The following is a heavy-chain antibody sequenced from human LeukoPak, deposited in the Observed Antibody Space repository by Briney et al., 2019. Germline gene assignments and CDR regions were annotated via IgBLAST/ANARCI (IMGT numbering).Heavy chain of an antibody. Sequence: ASVKVSCKVSGYTLTELSMHWVRQAPGKGFEWMGGFDPEDGETIYAQKFQGRVTMTEDTSTDTAYMELSSLRSEDTAVYYCAMCSSGGDCYRDAFDIWGQGTMVTVSS. CDR2: FDPEDGET. CDR1: GYTLTELS. CDR3: AMCSSGGDCYRDAFDI. V-gene: IGHV1-24*01. D-gene: IGHD2-21*02. J-gene: IGHJ3*02.